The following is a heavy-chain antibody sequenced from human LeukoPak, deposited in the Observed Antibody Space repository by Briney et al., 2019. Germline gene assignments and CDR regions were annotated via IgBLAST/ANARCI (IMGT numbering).Heavy chain of an antibody. D-gene: IGHD1-26*01. CDR3: ARSAAGIVGAAGSAFDI. CDR2: MDPNSGNT. CDR1: GYTFTSYD. J-gene: IGHJ3*02. V-gene: IGHV1-8*01. Sequence: ASVKVSCKASGYTFTSYDINWVRQATGQGLEWMGWMDPNSGNTGYAQKFQGRVTMTRNTSISTAYMELSSLRSEDTAVYYCARSAAGIVGAAGSAFDIWGQGTMVTVSS.